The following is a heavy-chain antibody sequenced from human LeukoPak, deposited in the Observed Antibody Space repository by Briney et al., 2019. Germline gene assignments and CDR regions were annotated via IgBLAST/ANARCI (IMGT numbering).Heavy chain of an antibody. J-gene: IGHJ4*02. CDR3: ARGLASYYYGSGRPTPLDY. V-gene: IGHV3-33*01. CDR2: IWYDGSNK. CDR1: GFTFSSYG. Sequence: GGSLRLSSAASGFTFSSYGMHSVRQAPGKGLERLAVIWYDGSNKYYADSVKGRFTISRDNSTNTLYLQMNSLRAEDTAVYYCARGLASYYYGSGRPTPLDYWGQGTLVTVSS. D-gene: IGHD3-10*01.